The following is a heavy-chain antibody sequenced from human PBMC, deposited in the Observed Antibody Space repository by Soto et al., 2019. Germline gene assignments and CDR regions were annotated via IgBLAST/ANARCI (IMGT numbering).Heavy chain of an antibody. CDR1: GDFISSHY. J-gene: IGHJ5*02. D-gene: IGHD1-1*01. CDR2: ISYSGNT. CDR3: VRHVHLTTNDL. Sequence: QVQLQESGPGLVKPSETLSLTCTVSGDFISSHYWSWIRQPPGKGLEWIGYISYSGNTNYSPSLQSRVTVSVDTSKKQLSLELTSLTAADTAVYYCVRHVHLTTNDLWGQGTLVTVSS. V-gene: IGHV4-59*08.